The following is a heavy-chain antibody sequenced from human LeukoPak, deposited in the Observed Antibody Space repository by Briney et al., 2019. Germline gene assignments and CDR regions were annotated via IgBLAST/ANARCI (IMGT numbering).Heavy chain of an antibody. D-gene: IGHD3-9*01. CDR1: RGSIRTYY. Sequence: SETLSLTCTVSRGSIRTYYWSWIRQSPGKGLEWIGYIYDSGTTKYNPSLKSRVTISVDTSKNQFSLKLSSVTAADTAVYYCARDGGKGWLWFDYWGQGTLVTVSS. CDR3: ARDGGKGWLWFDY. V-gene: IGHV4-59*12. CDR2: IYDSGTT. J-gene: IGHJ4*02.